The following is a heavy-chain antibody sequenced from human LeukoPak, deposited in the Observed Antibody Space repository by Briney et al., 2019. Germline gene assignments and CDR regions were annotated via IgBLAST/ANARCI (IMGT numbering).Heavy chain of an antibody. V-gene: IGHV3-30-3*01. CDR2: ISYDGSNK. Sequence: GRSLRLSCAASGFTFSSYAMHWVRQAPGKGLEWVAVISYDGSNKYYAGSVKGRFTISRDNSKNTLYLQMNSLRAEDTAVYYCARGHSSGFYYFDYWGQGTLVTVSS. CDR1: GFTFSSYA. J-gene: IGHJ4*02. D-gene: IGHD6-19*01. CDR3: ARGHSSGFYYFDY.